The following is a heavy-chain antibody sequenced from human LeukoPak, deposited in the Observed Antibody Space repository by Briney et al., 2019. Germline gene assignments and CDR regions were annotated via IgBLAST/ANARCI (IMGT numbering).Heavy chain of an antibody. CDR3: ARGNTYRDYVGWYWFDP. J-gene: IGHJ5*02. V-gene: IGHV4-59*01. D-gene: IGHD4-17*01. Sequence: SETLSLTCTVSGASISPYNWNWIRQPPGKGLEWIGYIYYSGSTNYNPSLKSRVTISVDTSKNQFSLQLSSVTAADTAVYYCARGNTYRDYVGWYWFDPWGQGTLVTVSS. CDR2: IYYSGST. CDR1: GASISPYN.